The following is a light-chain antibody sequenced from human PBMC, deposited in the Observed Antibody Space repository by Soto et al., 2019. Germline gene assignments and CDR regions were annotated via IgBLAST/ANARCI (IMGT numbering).Light chain of an antibody. V-gene: IGKV3-11*01. CDR3: QQYSTYSQT. J-gene: IGKJ2*01. CDR1: QSVSSF. Sequence: EIVLTQSPATLSLSPGERATLSCRASQSVSSFLAWYQQRPGQAPRLLIYFASNRAAGVPPRFSGSGSGTDFTLTISSLQPDDFATYSCQQYSTYSQTFGQGTKLEIK. CDR2: FAS.